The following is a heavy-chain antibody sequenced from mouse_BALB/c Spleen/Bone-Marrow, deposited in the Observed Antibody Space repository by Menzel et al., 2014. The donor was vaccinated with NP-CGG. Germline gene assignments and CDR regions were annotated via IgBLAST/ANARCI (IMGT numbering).Heavy chain of an antibody. CDR1: GYSFTDYY. J-gene: IGHJ3*01. Sequence: EVQLQQSGPELVKPGASVKISCKASGYSFTDYYMHWVKQSHVKSLEWIGRINPYNGATSYNQNFKDKASLTVDKSSRTAYIELHSLTSEYSAVYYCASFGFAYWGQGTLVTVSA. V-gene: IGHV1-26*01. CDR3: ASFGFAY. CDR2: INPYNGAT.